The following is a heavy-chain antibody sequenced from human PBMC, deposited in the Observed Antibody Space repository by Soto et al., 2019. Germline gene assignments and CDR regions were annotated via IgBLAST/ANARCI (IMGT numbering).Heavy chain of an antibody. J-gene: IGHJ6*02. CDR1: GFTFSSYS. Sequence: GGSLRLSCAASGFTFSSYSMNWVRQAPGKGLEWVSSISSSSSYIYYADSVKGRFTISRDNAKNSLYLQMNSLRAEDTAVYYCARANHYYDSSGYYSGMDVWGQGTTVTVSS. V-gene: IGHV3-21*01. D-gene: IGHD3-22*01. CDR3: ARANHYYDSSGYYSGMDV. CDR2: ISSSSSYI.